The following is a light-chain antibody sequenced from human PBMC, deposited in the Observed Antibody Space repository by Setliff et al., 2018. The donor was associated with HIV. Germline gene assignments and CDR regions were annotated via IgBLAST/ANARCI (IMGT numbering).Light chain of an antibody. V-gene: IGLV2-14*01. CDR3: SSYTTSRSWV. Sequence: LTQPASVSGSPGQSITISCTGTSSDVGAYNFVSWYQQHPGKAPKLMIYDVSKRPSGVSNRFSGSKSGNTASLTISGLQAEDEAVYYCSSYTTSRSWVFGGGTK. CDR2: DVS. J-gene: IGLJ3*02. CDR1: SSDVGAYNF.